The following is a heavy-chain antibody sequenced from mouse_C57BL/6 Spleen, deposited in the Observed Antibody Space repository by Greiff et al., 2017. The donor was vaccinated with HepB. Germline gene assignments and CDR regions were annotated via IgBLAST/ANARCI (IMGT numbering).Heavy chain of an antibody. CDR2: INPCTGGT. V-gene: IGHV1-42*01. CDR1: GFSFPGYY. CDR3: ARGYGSSPWYFDV. J-gene: IGHJ1*03. Sequence: EVQLQQSGPELVKPGASVKISCKASGFSFPGYYINWVKQSPEKSLEWIGEINPCTGGTTYNQKFKAKATLTVDKSSSTAYMQLKSLTSEDSAVYYCARGYGSSPWYFDVWGTGTTVTVSS. D-gene: IGHD1-1*01.